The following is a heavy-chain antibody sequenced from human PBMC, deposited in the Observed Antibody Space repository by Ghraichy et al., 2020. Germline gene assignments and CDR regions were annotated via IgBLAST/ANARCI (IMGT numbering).Heavy chain of an antibody. Sequence: GGSLRLSCAASGFTFSSYSMNWVRQAPGKGLEWVSSISSSSSYIYYADSVKGRFTISRDNAKNSLYLQMNSLRAEDTAVYYCARDLYWGYYGSGRYLRTVYYNYGMDVWGHGPTVTVSS. J-gene: IGHJ6*02. D-gene: IGHD3-10*01. V-gene: IGHV3-21*01. CDR1: GFTFSSYS. CDR3: ARDLYWGYYGSGRYLRTVYYNYGMDV. CDR2: ISSSSSYI.